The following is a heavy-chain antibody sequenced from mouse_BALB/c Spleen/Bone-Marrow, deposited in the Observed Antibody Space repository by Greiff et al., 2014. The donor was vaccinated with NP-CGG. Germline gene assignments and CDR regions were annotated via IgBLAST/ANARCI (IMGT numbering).Heavy chain of an antibody. J-gene: IGHJ3*01. D-gene: IGHD2-10*02. V-gene: IGHV1S41*01. CDR2: IAPGSVST. Sequence: DLVKPGASVKLSCKASGYTFTSYWINWIKQRPGQGLEWIGRIAPGSVSTYYNEMFKGKATLTVDTSSSTAYIQLSSLSSEDSAVYFCARGYGNSAWFAYWGQGTLVTVSA. CDR3: ARGYGNSAWFAY. CDR1: GYTFTSYW.